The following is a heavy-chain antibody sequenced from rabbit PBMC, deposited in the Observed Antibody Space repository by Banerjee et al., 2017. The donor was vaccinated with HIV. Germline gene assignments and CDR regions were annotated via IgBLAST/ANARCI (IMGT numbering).Heavy chain of an antibody. D-gene: IGHD1-1*01. CDR2: IGAGSSGST. CDR1: GFSFSSSYY. Sequence: QSLEESGGDLVKPGASLTLTCTASGFSFSSSYYMCWVRQAPGKGLEWIACIGAGSSGSTYYASWAKGRFTISKTSSTTVTLQLTSLTAADTATYFCARTNNNDHSVFNLWGQGTLVTVS. CDR3: ARTNNNDHSVFNL. V-gene: IGHV1S40*01. J-gene: IGHJ4*01.